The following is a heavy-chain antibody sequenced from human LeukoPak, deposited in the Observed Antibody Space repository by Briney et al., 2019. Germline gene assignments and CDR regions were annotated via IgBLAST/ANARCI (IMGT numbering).Heavy chain of an antibody. D-gene: IGHD3-3*01. CDR1: GYGFTSYW. CDR2: IYPDDSDT. CDR3: ARLGNYDFWSGSEGVFDY. J-gene: IGHJ4*02. V-gene: IGHV5-51*01. Sequence: GESLKISCKGSGYGFTSYWIGWVRQMPGKGLEWMGIIYPDDSDTRYSPSFQGQVTISADKSISTAYLQWSSLKASDTAMYYCARLGNYDFWSGSEGVFDYWGQGTLVTVSS.